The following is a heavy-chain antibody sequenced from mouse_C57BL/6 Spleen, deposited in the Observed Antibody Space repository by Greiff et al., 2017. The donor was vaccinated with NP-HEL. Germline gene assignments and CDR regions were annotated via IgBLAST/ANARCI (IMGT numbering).Heavy chain of an antibody. J-gene: IGHJ2*01. D-gene: IGHD2-3*01. Sequence: VQLKESGGGLVKPGGSLKLSCAASGFTFSDYGMHWVRQAPEKGLEWVAYISSGSSTIYYADTVKGRFTISRDNAKNTLFLQMTSLRSEDTAMYYCAKIYDGYYVGYFDYWGQGTTLTVSS. CDR1: GFTFSDYG. CDR2: ISSGSSTI. CDR3: AKIYDGYYVGYFDY. V-gene: IGHV5-17*01.